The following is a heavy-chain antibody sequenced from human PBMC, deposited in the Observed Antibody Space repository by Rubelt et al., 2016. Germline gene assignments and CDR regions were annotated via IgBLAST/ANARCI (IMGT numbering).Heavy chain of an antibody. J-gene: IGHJ4*02. CDR1: GYTFTSYG. CDR3: ARDPLPVRGVIMTPTH. Sequence: QVQLVQSGAEVKKPGASVKVSCKASGYTFTSYGISWVRQAPGQGLEWMGWISAYNGNTNSAQKVQVRVTRTTDTSTGTAYMERRSLRSDDTAVYYCARDPLPVRGVIMTPTHWGQGTLVTVSS. V-gene: IGHV1-18*01. D-gene: IGHD3-10*01. CDR2: ISAYNGNT.